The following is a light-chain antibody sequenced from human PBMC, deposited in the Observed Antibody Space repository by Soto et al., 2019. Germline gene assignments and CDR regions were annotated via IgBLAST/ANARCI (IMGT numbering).Light chain of an antibody. V-gene: IGKV3-15*01. CDR2: GAS. CDR1: QSVSSN. J-gene: IGKJ1*01. CDR3: QQYNNWPET. Sequence: EIVMTQSPATLSVSPGERATLSCRASQSVSSNLAWYQQKPGQAPRLLIYGASTRATGIPARFSGSGSGTEFTLTISSMQFEDFAVYYCQQYNNWPETFCQGTKVEIK.